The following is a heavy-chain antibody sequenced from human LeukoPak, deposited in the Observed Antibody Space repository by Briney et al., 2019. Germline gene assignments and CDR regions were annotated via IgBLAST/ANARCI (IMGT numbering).Heavy chain of an antibody. CDR1: GYSFTNYG. J-gene: IGHJ4*02. Sequence: ASVTVSFKTSGYSFTNYGITWVRHAPGQGLDWMGWISGYNSKPFYAQNFQGRVTMTTDTSTSTVYMELRSLRSDDTAVYYCARGNNPPYFDDWGQGTLVTVSS. V-gene: IGHV1-18*01. CDR2: ISGYNSKP. D-gene: IGHD1-14*01. CDR3: ARGNNPPYFDD.